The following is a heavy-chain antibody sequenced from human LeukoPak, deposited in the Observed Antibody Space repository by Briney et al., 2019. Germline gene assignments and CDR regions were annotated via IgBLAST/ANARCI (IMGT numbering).Heavy chain of an antibody. Sequence: GGSLRLSCEVSGFTFSTYWMTWVRQAPGKGLKWVASVNEDGSEKYLVDSVKGRFTISRDNAKSSLFLQLHSLGAEDTAVYYCARGFAWLDNWGQGTRVTVFS. CDR1: GFTFSTYW. CDR2: VNEDGSEK. D-gene: IGHD3-16*01. CDR3: ARGFAWLDN. J-gene: IGHJ5*02. V-gene: IGHV3-7*05.